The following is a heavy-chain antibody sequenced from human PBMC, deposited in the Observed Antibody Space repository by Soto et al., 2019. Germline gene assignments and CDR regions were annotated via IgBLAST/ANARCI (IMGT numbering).Heavy chain of an antibody. CDR2: IYYSGST. CDR3: ARDADYGGSRGGMDV. CDR1: GGSVNNADYF. J-gene: IGHJ6*02. Sequence: QVRLEESGPGLVKPSETLSLICSVSGGSVNNADYFWSWIRHHPENGLEWIGYIYYSGSTRYNPPLKTRATLSIDTSKNQFALRQNSVTVADTAVYFCARDADYGGSRGGMDVWGRGTTVTVSS. D-gene: IGHD4-17*01. V-gene: IGHV4-31*03.